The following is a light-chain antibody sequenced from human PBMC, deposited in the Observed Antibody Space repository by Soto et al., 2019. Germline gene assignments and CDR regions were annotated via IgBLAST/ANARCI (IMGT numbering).Light chain of an antibody. Sequence: DIHMTQSPSSLSASVGDRVIITCRASQSISIYLNWYQQKPGKAPKVLIYAASSLQSGVPSRFSGGGSGTDFTLTITSLQPEDFATYFCQQSYGTSLTFGGGTKVELK. CDR1: QSISIY. CDR3: QQSYGTSLT. V-gene: IGKV1-39*01. CDR2: AAS. J-gene: IGKJ4*01.